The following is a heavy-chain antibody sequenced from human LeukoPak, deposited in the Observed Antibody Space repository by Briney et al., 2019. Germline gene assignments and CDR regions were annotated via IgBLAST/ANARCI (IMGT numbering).Heavy chain of an antibody. CDR3: AKPVRYFDWPSGAFDI. CDR1: GFTFSSYG. V-gene: IGHV3-23*01. CDR2: ISGSGGST. D-gene: IGHD3-9*01. Sequence: PGGSLRLSCAASGFTFSSYGMSWVRQAPGKGLEWVSAISGSGGSTYYADSVKGRFTISRDNSKNTLYLQMNSLRAEDTAVYYCAKPVRYFDWPSGAFDIWGQGTMVTVSS. J-gene: IGHJ3*02.